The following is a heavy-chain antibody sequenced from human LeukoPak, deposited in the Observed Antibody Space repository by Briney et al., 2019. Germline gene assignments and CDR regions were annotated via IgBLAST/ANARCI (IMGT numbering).Heavy chain of an antibody. CDR3: ARRITIFGVVILNWYFDL. J-gene: IGHJ2*01. D-gene: IGHD3-3*01. Sequence: SETLSLTCAVYGGSFSGYYWSLIRQPPGKGLEWIGEMNHGGSTNYNPSLKSRVTISVDTSKNQFSLKLSSVTAADTAVYYCARRITIFGVVILNWYFDLWGRGTLVTVSS. CDR1: GGSFSGYY. V-gene: IGHV4-34*01. CDR2: MNHGGST.